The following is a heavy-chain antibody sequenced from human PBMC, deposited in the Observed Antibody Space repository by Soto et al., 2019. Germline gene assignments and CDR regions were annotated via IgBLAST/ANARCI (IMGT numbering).Heavy chain of an antibody. D-gene: IGHD2-21*02. J-gene: IGHJ6*02. CDR1: GGSISSYY. CDR3: ARDLWGYCGADCYPLDV. CDR2: MYNTGST. Sequence: PSEPLSLNCTVTGGSISSYYRSWFRQPTGKGLEWIGYMYNTGSTIYNPSLKSRVTISVDTSKNQFSLKLNSVTAADTAVYYCARDLWGYCGADCYPLDVWGQGTTVTGS. V-gene: IGHV4-59*01.